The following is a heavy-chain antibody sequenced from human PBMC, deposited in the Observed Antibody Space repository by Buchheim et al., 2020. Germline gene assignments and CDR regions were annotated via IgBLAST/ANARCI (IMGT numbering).Heavy chain of an antibody. CDR3: ARHNGDIVVVPAAKYYYYGMDV. V-gene: IGHV5-51*01. Sequence: EVQLVQSGAEVKKPGESLKISCKGSGYSFTSYWIGWVRQMPGKGLEWMGIIYPGDSDTRYSPSFQGQVTISAAKSISTAYLQWSSLKASDTAMYYCARHNGDIVVVPAAKYYYYGMDVWGQGTT. J-gene: IGHJ6*02. D-gene: IGHD2-2*01. CDR1: GYSFTSYW. CDR2: IYPGDSDT.